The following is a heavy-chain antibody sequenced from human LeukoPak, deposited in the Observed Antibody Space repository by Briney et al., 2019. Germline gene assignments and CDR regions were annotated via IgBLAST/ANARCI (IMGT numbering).Heavy chain of an antibody. Sequence: GGSLRLSCAASRFTFNSYAMSWVRQAPGKGLEWVSVIGGSNGITFYVGSVKGRFTISRDNSKDTLYLQMNSLRAEDTAVYYCARDRTDWGPVFDYWGQGTLVTVSS. CDR2: IGGSNGIT. V-gene: IGHV3-23*01. D-gene: IGHD3/OR15-3a*01. CDR3: ARDRTDWGPVFDY. J-gene: IGHJ4*02. CDR1: RFTFNSYA.